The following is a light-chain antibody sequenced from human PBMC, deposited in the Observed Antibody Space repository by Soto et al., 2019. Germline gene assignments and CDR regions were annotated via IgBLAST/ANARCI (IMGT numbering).Light chain of an antibody. Sequence: EIVLTQSPGTLSLSPGERATLSCRASQSVSSSYLAWYQQKPGQAPRLLIYGASSRATGIPDRFSGSGSGTDFTLTISRLEPEEFAVYYCQQYGSSPGTFGQGTKVESK. CDR2: GAS. J-gene: IGKJ1*01. CDR1: QSVSSSY. CDR3: QQYGSSPGT. V-gene: IGKV3-20*01.